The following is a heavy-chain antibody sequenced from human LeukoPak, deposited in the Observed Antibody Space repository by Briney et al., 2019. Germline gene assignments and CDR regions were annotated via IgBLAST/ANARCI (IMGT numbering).Heavy chain of an antibody. CDR2: IGTDGTDT. CDR1: GFTFNTYF. V-gene: IGHV3-74*01. Sequence: GGSLTLSCAVSGFTFNTYFMHWVRQSPGKGLVWVSHIGTDGTDTAYADSVKGRFTISRDNAKNSLYLQMNSLRAEDTAVYYCAKVRAAAATSYWGQGTLVTVSS. CDR3: AKVRAAAATSY. J-gene: IGHJ4*02. D-gene: IGHD6-13*01.